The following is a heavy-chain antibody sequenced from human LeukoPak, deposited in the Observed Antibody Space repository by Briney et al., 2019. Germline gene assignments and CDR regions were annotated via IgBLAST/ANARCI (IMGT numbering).Heavy chain of an antibody. V-gene: IGHV4-4*09. D-gene: IGHD3-3*01. Sequence: PSETLSLTCTVSGGSISSYYWRWIRHPPGKGLEWIGYIYTSGSTNYNPSLKSRVTISVDTSKNQFSLKLSSVTAADTAVYYCAREVLDAFDIWGQGTMVTVSS. CDR3: AREVLDAFDI. CDR1: GGSISSYY. J-gene: IGHJ3*02. CDR2: IYTSGST.